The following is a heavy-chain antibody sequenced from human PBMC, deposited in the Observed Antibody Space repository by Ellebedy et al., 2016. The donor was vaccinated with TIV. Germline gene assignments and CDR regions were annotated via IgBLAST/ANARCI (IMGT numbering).Heavy chain of an antibody. J-gene: IGHJ4*02. CDR1: GFTFSIYA. D-gene: IGHD6-25*01. CDR3: ARDGGYVRDDDW. CDR2: ISYDGSNK. Sequence: PGGSLRLSCAASGFTFSIYAIHRVRQAPGKGLEWVAVISYDGSNKYYADSVKGRFTISRDNSKNTLFLQMNSLRVEDTAVYYCARDGGYVRDDDWWGQGTLVTVSS. V-gene: IGHV3-30*14.